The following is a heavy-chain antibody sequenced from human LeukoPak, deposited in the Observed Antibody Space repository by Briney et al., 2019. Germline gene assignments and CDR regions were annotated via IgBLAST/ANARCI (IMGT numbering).Heavy chain of an antibody. CDR1: GFTFSDYA. CDR2: ISYDGSNK. D-gene: IGHD2-21*01. J-gene: IGHJ6*03. Sequence: GGSLRLSCAVSGFTFSDYAMSWVRQAPGKGLEWVAVISYDGSNKYYADSVKGRFTISRDNSKNTLYLQMNSLRAEDTAVYYCARDGIHQYYYYMDVWGKGTTVTVS. CDR3: ARDGIHQYYYYMDV. V-gene: IGHV3-30*04.